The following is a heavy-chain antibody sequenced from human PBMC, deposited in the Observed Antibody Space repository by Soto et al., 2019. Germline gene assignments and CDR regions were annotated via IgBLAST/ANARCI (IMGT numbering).Heavy chain of an antibody. CDR3: ALKLSGTSIVDY. J-gene: IGHJ4*02. CDR1: GGSISSGDYY. V-gene: IGHV4-30-4*01. D-gene: IGHD3-10*01. Sequence: SETLSLTCTVSGGSISSGDYYWSWIRQPPGKGLEWIGYIYYSGSTYYKKSLKSRVTISVDTSKNQFSLKLSSVTAADTAVYYCALKLSGTSIVDYWGQGTLVTVSS. CDR2: IYYSGST.